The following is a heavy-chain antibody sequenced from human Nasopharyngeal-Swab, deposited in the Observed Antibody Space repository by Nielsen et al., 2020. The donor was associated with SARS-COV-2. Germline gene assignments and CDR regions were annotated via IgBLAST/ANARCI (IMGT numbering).Heavy chain of an antibody. J-gene: IGHJ4*02. Sequence: ASVKVSCKASGGTFSSYAISWVRQAPGQGLEWMGRINPNSGGTNYAQKFQGRVTMTRDTSISTAYMELSRLRSDDTAVYYCARDLDYSNSYFDYWGQGTLVTVSS. CDR3: ARDLDYSNSYFDY. D-gene: IGHD4-11*01. CDR2: INPNSGGT. CDR1: GGTFSSYA. V-gene: IGHV1-2*06.